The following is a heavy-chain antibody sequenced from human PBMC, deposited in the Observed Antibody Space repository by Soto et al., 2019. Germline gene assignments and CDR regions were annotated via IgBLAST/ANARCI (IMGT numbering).Heavy chain of an antibody. D-gene: IGHD1-26*01. J-gene: IGHJ3*02. CDR3: ACPWESLEPSDAFDI. Sequence: PGESLKISCKGSGDRFTSYWIGWVRQMPGKGLEWMGIIYPGDSDTRYSPSFQGQVTISADKSISTAYLQWSSLKASDTAMYYCACPWESLEPSDAFDIWGQGTMVTVSS. CDR1: GDRFTSYW. CDR2: IYPGDSDT. V-gene: IGHV5-51*01.